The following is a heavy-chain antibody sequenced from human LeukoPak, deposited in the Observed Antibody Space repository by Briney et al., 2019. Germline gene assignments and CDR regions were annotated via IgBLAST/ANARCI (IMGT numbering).Heavy chain of an antibody. CDR2: IYSGGST. Sequence: GGSLRLSCAASGFTVSSNYMSWVRQAPGKGLEWVSVIYSGGSTYYADSVKGRFTISRDNSKNTLYLQMNSLRAEDTAVYYCARIRSYYYGMDVWGQGTTVTVSS. CDR1: GFTVSSNY. J-gene: IGHJ6*02. V-gene: IGHV3-66*01. CDR3: ARIRSYYYGMDV.